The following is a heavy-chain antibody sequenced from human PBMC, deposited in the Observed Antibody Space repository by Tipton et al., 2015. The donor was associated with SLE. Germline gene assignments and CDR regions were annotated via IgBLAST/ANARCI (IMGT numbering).Heavy chain of an antibody. CDR3: ARGRGSYGGYYYYYYMDV. V-gene: IGHV4-59*01. CDR2: IYYSGST. D-gene: IGHD5-18*01. Sequence: LRLSCTVSGGSISSYYWSWIRQPPGKGLEWIGYIYYSGSTNYNPSLKSRATISVDTSKNQFSLKLSSVTAADTAVYYYARGRGSYGGYYYYYYMDVWGKGTTVTVSS. CDR1: GGSISSYY. J-gene: IGHJ6*03.